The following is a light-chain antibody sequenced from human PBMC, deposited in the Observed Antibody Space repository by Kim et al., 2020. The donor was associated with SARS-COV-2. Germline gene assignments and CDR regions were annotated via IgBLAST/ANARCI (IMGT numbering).Light chain of an antibody. Sequence: LPLSPGETAPLSCRASQSVSSYLAWYQQKPGQAPRLLIYDASNRATGIPARFSGSGSGTDFTLTISSLEPEDFAVYYCQQRSNTFGQGTKLEI. CDR1: QSVSSY. CDR2: DAS. CDR3: QQRSNT. V-gene: IGKV3-11*01. J-gene: IGKJ2*01.